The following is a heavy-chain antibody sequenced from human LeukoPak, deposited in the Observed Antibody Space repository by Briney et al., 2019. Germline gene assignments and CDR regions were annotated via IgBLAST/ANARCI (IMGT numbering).Heavy chain of an antibody. CDR3: AGSGSYFYYYYYYMXV. J-gene: IGHJ6*03. V-gene: IGHV4-34*01. Sequence: SETLSLTCAVYGGSFSGYYWSWIRQPPGKGLEWIGEINHSGSTNYNPSLKSRVTISVDTSKNQFSLKLSSVTAADTAVYYCAGSGSYFYYYYYYMXVWGKGTTVTVSS. CDR2: INHSGST. CDR1: GGSFSGYY. D-gene: IGHD3-10*01.